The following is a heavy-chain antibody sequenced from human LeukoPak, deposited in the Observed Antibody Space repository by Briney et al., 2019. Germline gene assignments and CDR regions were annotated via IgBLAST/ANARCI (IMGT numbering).Heavy chain of an antibody. CDR1: GYTFTDQW. V-gene: IGHV1-2*02. J-gene: IGHJ4*02. D-gene: IGHD6-13*01. CDR2: INPNSGGT. Sequence: ASVKVSCKASGYTFTDQWIHWVRQAPGQGLEWLGWINPNSGGTNYAHKFEGRIAITTDTSINTGYMEMNSLTSDDTAVYYCARAHSSLRLYHFDYWGQGTLVTVSS. CDR3: ARAHSSLRLYHFDY.